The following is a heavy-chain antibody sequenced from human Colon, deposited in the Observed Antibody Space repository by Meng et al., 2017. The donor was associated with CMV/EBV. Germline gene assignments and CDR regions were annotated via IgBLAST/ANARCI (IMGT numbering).Heavy chain of an antibody. V-gene: IGHV3-21*01. Sequence: GGSLRLSCATSGFPFTSFTITWVRQAPGQGLQWVSSIKGDTETAFYADSVKGRFTISRDNTKNSVYLHLTALRGDDTALYYCTRGRIASAGNWLDPWGQGTLVTVSS. CDR1: GFPFTSFT. D-gene: IGHD6-13*01. CDR2: IKGDTETA. CDR3: TRGRIASAGNWLDP. J-gene: IGHJ5*02.